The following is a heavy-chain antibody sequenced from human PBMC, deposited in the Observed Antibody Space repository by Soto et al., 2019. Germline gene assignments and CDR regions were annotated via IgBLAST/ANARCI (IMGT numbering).Heavy chain of an antibody. V-gene: IGHV3-72*01. CDR1: GFTFSDRY. Sequence: GGSLRLSCAASGFTFSDRYMDWVRQAPGKGLEWVGRTRNKANSYTTEYAASVKGRFTISRDDSKNSLYLQMNSLKTEDTAVYYCASSSGWYFGAFDIWGQGTMVTVSS. CDR2: TRNKANSYTT. J-gene: IGHJ3*02. D-gene: IGHD6-19*01. CDR3: ASSSGWYFGAFDI.